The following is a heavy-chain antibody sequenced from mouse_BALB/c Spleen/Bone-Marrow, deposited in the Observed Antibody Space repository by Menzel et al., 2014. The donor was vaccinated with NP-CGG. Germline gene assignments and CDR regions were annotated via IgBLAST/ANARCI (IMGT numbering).Heavy chain of an antibody. V-gene: IGHV1S34*01. CDR3: VRRGNPIVYYAMDY. J-gene: IGHJ4*01. CDR1: GYSFTGYY. Sequence: LVKTGASVKISCKASGYSFTGYYMHWFKQSHGKSLEWIGYISCYNGATSYNQNFKGKATFTVDTSSSTAYMQFNSLTSEDSAVYYCVRRGNPIVYYAMDYWGQGTSVTVSS. CDR2: ISCYNGAT.